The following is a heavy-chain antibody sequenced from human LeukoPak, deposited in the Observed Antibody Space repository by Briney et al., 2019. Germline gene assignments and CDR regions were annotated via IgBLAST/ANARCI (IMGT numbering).Heavy chain of an antibody. CDR1: GFTFSSYG. Sequence: GSLRLSCAASGFTFSSYGMHWVRQAPGKGLEWVAVIWCDGSNKYYADSVKGRFTISRDNSKNTLYLQMNSLRAEDTAVYYCAKDPFSCRSSGCHGIDYWGQGTLVTVSS. D-gene: IGHD6-19*01. CDR2: IWCDGSNK. V-gene: IGHV3-33*06. CDR3: AKDPFSCRSSGCHGIDY. J-gene: IGHJ4*02.